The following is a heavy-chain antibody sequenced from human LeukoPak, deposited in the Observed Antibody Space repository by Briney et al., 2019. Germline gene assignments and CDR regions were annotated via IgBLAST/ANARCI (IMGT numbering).Heavy chain of an antibody. V-gene: IGHV3-48*04. J-gene: IGHJ3*02. D-gene: IGHD2-15*01. CDR2: ISGSSNTI. Sequence: GGSLRLSCAASGFTFSSYWMTWVRQAPGKGLEWVSHISGSSNTIYYADSVKGRFTISRDNAKNSLYLQMNSLRAEDTAVYYCAHAVVVSTTGRAFDMWGQGTMVTVPS. CDR3: AHAVVVSTTGRAFDM. CDR1: GFTFSSYW.